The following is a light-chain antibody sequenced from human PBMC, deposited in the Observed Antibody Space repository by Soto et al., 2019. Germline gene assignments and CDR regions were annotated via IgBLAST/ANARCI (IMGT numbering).Light chain of an antibody. CDR3: QQTRNFPLT. Sequence: DIQVTQSPSSVSASGGDRVTITCRASQVFRTWLAWYQQKPGKAPKLLIYAASSLQSGVPSRISASESGTDFTLTISSLQPEDSATYYCQQTRNFPLTFGGGTRVEVK. CDR2: AAS. V-gene: IGKV1-12*01. J-gene: IGKJ4*01. CDR1: QVFRTW.